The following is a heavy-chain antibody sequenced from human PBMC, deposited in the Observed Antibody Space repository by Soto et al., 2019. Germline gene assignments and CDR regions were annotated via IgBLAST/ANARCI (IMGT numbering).Heavy chain of an antibody. V-gene: IGHV1-18*01. J-gene: IGHJ4*02. CDR1: GYTFTSYG. Sequence: QVQLVQSGAEVKKPGASVKVSCKASGYTFTSYGISWVRQAPGQGLEWMGWISAYNGNTNYAQKLQGRVTMTTDTSTSKAYMELRSLKSDDTAVYYCARELRLAVAGTGGDYWGQGTLVTVSS. D-gene: IGHD6-19*01. CDR3: ARELRLAVAGTGGDY. CDR2: ISAYNGNT.